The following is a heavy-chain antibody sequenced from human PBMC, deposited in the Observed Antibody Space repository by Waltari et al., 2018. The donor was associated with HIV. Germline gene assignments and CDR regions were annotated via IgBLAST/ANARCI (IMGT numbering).Heavy chain of an antibody. CDR1: GFSFNSYN. V-gene: IGHV3-21*01. Sequence: LVASGGGVVKPGRSHRLSCVGSGFSFNSYNMNWVRHIPGKRLEWFASISSVSSYIYYSNSVKDRFIVARDNDKRTLYLQMNRLTVADTAIYYCARDSEASTVTLKSSPWGRGTMVTVSS. D-gene: IGHD4-17*01. CDR3: ARDSEASTVTLKSSP. CDR2: ISSVSSYI. J-gene: IGHJ5*02.